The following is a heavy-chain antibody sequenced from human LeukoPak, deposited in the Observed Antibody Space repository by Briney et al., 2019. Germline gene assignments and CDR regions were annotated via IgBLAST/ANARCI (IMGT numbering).Heavy chain of an antibody. CDR1: GGSISSYY. Sequence: SETLSLTCTVSGGSISSYYWSWIRQPPGKGLEWIGYIYYSGSTNYNPSLKSRVTISVDTSKNQFSLKLSSVTAADTAAYYCATSFDSSGGNPFDYWGQGTLVTVSS. V-gene: IGHV4-59*08. CDR3: ATSFDSSGGNPFDY. D-gene: IGHD6-19*01. CDR2: IYYSGST. J-gene: IGHJ4*02.